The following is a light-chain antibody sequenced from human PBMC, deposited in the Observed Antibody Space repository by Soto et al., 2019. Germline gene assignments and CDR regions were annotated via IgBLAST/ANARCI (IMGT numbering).Light chain of an antibody. CDR2: AAS. CDR3: QQLNNYPST. Sequence: LSQSAAALSATVGDRVTITCRASQDISSYLGWYQQKPGKAPKLLIYAASTLQSGVPSRFSGCGSGTDFTLTINSLQPEDFATYFCQQLNNYPSTFGGGTKVDIK. J-gene: IGKJ4*01. V-gene: IGKV1-9*01. CDR1: QDISSY.